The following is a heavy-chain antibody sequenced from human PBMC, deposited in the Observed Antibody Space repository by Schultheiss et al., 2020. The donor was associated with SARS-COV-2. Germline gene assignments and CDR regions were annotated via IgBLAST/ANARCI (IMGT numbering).Heavy chain of an antibody. D-gene: IGHD2/OR15-2a*01. CDR3: AREGAWGIWNYGMDV. CDR1: GGSISSYY. CDR2: IYYSGST. V-gene: IGHV4-59*12. Sequence: SETLSLTCTVSGGSISSYYWSWIRQPPGKGLEWIGYIYYSGSTNYNPSLKSRVTISVDRSKNQFSLKLSSVTAADTAVYYCAREGAWGIWNYGMDVWGQGTTVTVSS. J-gene: IGHJ6*02.